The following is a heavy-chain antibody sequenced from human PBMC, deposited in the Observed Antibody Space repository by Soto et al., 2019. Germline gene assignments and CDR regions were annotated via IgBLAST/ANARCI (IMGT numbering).Heavy chain of an antibody. V-gene: IGHV4-59*08. CDR1: GGSISSYY. J-gene: IGHJ4*02. CDR3: ASHGIAVAGTAYLDY. Sequence: QVQLQESGPGLVKPSETLSLTYTVSGGSISSYYWSWIRQPPGKGLEWIGYIYYSGSTNYNPSLKSRVTISVDTSKNHFSLKVSSVTAADTAVYYCASHGIAVAGTAYLDYWGQGNMVTVSS. CDR2: IYYSGST. D-gene: IGHD6-19*01.